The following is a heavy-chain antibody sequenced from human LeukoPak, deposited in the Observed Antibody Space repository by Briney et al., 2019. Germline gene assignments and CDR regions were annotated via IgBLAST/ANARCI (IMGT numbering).Heavy chain of an antibody. CDR2: ISRSSSYI. CDR3: ARDGNYYDSSGYGH. CDR1: GFTFSSYS. J-gene: IGHJ4*02. Sequence: GGSLRLSCAAPGFTFSSYSMNWVRQAPGKGLEWVSSISRSSSYIYYADSVKGRFTISRDNAKNSLYLQMISLRAEDTAVYYCARDGNYYDSSGYGHWGQGTLVTVSS. V-gene: IGHV3-21*01. D-gene: IGHD3-22*01.